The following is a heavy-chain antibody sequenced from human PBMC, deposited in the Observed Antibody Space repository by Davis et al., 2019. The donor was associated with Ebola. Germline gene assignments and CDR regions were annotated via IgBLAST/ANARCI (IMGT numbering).Heavy chain of an antibody. Sequence: GESLKISCETSGFTFSSFGMHWVRQAQGKGLEWVAVIDNDGSKKYYGDSVRGRFSISRDNSKKTLLLEMRGLRVEDTAVYYCARDFGGFGIAVPGYLCQGTLVTVSS. CDR2: IDNDGSKK. J-gene: IGHJ4*02. CDR3: ARDFGGFGIAVPGY. CDR1: GFTFSSFG. D-gene: IGHD6-19*01. V-gene: IGHV3-33*01.